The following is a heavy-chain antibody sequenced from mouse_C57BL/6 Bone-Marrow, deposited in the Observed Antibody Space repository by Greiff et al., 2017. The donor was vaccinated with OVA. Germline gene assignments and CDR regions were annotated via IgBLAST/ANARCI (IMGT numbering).Heavy chain of an antibody. CDR2: INPNNGGT. J-gene: IGHJ3*01. D-gene: IGHD1-1*01. Sequence: EVQLQESGPELVKPGASVKIPCKASGYTFTDYNMDWVKQSHGKSLEWIGDINPNNGGTIYNQKFKGKATLTVDKSSSTAYMELRSLTSEDTAVYYCARGSYYYGSWFAYWGQGTLVTVSA. V-gene: IGHV1-18*01. CDR3: ARGSYYYGSWFAY. CDR1: GYTFTDYN.